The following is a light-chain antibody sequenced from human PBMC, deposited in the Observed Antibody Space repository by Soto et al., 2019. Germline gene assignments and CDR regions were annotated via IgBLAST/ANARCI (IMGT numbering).Light chain of an antibody. CDR1: TSNIGRNI. CDR2: SND. J-gene: IGLJ2*01. Sequence: QSVLTQPPSASGTPEQRVAISCSGGTSNIGRNIVNWYQQFPGTAPKLLLYSNDQRHSGVPDRFSGSKSGASGSLAISGLQSEDEAEYDCAAWDADLNQGVFGGGTTLTVL. V-gene: IGLV1-44*01. CDR3: AAWDADLNQGV.